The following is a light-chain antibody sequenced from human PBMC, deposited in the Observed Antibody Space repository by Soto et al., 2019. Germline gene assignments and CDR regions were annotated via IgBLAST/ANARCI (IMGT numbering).Light chain of an antibody. V-gene: IGKV3-20*01. Sequence: EIVLTQSPGTLSLSPGERATLSCRASQTVRGRYLAWFQQKPGQAPRLLVYGASSRATGIPDRFSGSGSGTDFILTISRLEPEDFAVYYCHQYVSSPWTLGQGTKVEVK. CDR2: GAS. J-gene: IGKJ1*01. CDR3: HQYVSSPWT. CDR1: QTVRGRY.